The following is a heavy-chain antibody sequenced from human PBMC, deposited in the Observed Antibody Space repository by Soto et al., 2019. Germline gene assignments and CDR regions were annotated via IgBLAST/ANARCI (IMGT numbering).Heavy chain of an antibody. CDR3: ARVGRVGAPPGADY. Sequence: QVRLVQSGAEVKKPGSSVKVSCKASGGIFSSYAISWLRQAPGQGLEWMGAVIPILGQAYYAQNFQGRVTITADESTRTAYMDLISLRSDDTAVYFCARVGRVGAPPGADYWGQGTLITVSS. J-gene: IGHJ4*02. CDR1: GGIFSSYA. D-gene: IGHD1-26*01. V-gene: IGHV1-69*01. CDR2: VIPILGQA.